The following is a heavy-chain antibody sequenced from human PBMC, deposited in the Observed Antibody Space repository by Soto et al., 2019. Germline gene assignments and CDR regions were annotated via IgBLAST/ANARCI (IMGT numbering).Heavy chain of an antibody. Sequence: ASVKVSCKVSGYTVTDLSIHWVRQSPGKGLEWMANFEPEDGEIVYAQKFQGRVKVTEDTSANTAYLEVSSLTSDDRAGYYCAVPSPKTEIPPPYYNWLDVWGQVTMVTVSS. V-gene: IGHV1-24*01. CDR3: AVPSPKTEIPPPYYNWLDV. CDR2: FEPEDGEI. D-gene: IGHD1-1*01. CDR1: GYTVTDLS. J-gene: IGHJ6*02.